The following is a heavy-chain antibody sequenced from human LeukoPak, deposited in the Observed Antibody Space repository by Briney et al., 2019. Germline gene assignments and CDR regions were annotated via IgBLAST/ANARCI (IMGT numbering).Heavy chain of an antibody. Sequence: ASVKVSCRASGYTFTGYGLSWVRQAPGQGLEWMGWISGYNGKANYVQKFQGRVTMTTDTSTSTAYMELRSLRSDDTAVYYCARGQTNRLLWVGELLSNINPFDYWGQGTLVTVSS. D-gene: IGHD3-10*01. CDR3: ARGQTNRLLWVGELLSNINPFDY. V-gene: IGHV1-18*01. J-gene: IGHJ4*02. CDR1: GYTFTGYG. CDR2: ISGYNGKA.